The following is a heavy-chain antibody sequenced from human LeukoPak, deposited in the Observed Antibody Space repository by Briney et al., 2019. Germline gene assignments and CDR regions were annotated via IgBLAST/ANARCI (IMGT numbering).Heavy chain of an antibody. CDR3: ARDLLDYYYYYYMDV. V-gene: IGHV4-4*07. Sequence: SETLSLTCTVSGGSISSYYWSWLRQPAGKGLEWIGRIYTSGSTNYNPSLKSRVTMSVDTSKNQFSLKLSSVTAADTAVYYCARDLLDYYYYYYMDVWGKGTTVTVSS. D-gene: IGHD2/OR15-2a*01. J-gene: IGHJ6*03. CDR2: IYTSGST. CDR1: GGSISSYY.